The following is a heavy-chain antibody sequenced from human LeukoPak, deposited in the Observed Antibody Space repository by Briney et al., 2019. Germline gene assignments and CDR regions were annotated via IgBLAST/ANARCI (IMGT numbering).Heavy chain of an antibody. CDR1: GGTFSSYA. J-gene: IGHJ3*02. V-gene: IGHV1-69*13. CDR2: IIPIFGTA. D-gene: IGHD4-23*01. CDR3: ARALIRDGGNSDAFDI. Sequence: EASVKVSCKASGGTFSSYAISWVRQAPGQGLEWMGGIIPIFGTANYAQKFQGRVTITADESTSTAYMELSSLRSEDTAVYYCARALIRDGGNSDAFDIWGQGTMVTVSS.